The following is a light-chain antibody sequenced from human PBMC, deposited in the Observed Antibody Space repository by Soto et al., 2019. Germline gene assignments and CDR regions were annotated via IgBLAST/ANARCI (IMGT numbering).Light chain of an antibody. V-gene: IGLV2-11*01. CDR2: DVS. J-gene: IGLJ1*01. CDR1: SSDVGGYNY. Sequence: QSALTQPRSVSGSPGQSVTISCTGTSSDVGGYNYVSWYQQHPGKAPKLMIYDVSKRPSGVPDRFSGSKSCNTASLTISGLEAEDEAYYYCCSYAGSYTLGVFGTGTKVTGL. CDR3: CSYAGSYTLGV.